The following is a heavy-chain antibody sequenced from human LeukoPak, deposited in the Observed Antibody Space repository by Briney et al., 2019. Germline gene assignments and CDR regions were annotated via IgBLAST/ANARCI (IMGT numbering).Heavy chain of an antibody. D-gene: IGHD3-10*01. CDR1: GFTFDDYG. CDR2: INWNGGST. CDR3: AKDIGPDYYGSGSFDY. V-gene: IGHV3-20*04. J-gene: IGHJ4*02. Sequence: PGGSLRLSCAASGFTFDDYGMTWVRQAPGKGLEWVSGINWNGGSTGYADSVKGRFTISRDNAKNSLYLQMNSLRAEDTALYYCAKDIGPDYYGSGSFDYWGQGTLVTVSS.